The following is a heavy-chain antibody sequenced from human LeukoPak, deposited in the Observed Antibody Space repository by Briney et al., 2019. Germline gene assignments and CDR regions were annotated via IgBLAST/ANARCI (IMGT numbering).Heavy chain of an antibody. J-gene: IGHJ5*02. D-gene: IGHD6-13*01. CDR2: MNPNSGNT. Sequence: GASVKVSCKTSGYTFTSYDINWVRQATGQGLEWMGWMNPNSGNTGYAQKFQDRINMTRDTSTSTAYMDLSSLTSEDTAVYYCARGPMAAAPPWGQGTLVTVSS. CDR3: ARGPMAAAPP. V-gene: IGHV1-8*01. CDR1: GYTFTSYD.